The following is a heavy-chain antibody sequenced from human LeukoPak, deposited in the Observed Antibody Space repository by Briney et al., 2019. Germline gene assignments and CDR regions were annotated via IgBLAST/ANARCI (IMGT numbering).Heavy chain of an antibody. Sequence: GGSLRLSCAASGFTFSSYAMSWVRQAPGKGLEWVSAISGSGGSTYYADSVKGRFTISRDNAKNTLYLQMNSLRAEDTAVYYCEKVDVGSSWYEGSFDLWRKGKMVTVSS. CDR2: ISGSGGST. CDR1: GFTFSSYA. D-gene: IGHD6-13*01. CDR3: EKVDVGSSWYEGSFDL. J-gene: IGHJ3*01. V-gene: IGHV3-23*01.